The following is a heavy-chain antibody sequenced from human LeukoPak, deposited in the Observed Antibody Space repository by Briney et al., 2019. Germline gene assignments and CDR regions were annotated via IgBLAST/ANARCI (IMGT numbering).Heavy chain of an antibody. CDR3: ARCTASCYANAFDV. CDR1: GFTFNNNA. J-gene: IGHJ3*01. D-gene: IGHD2-2*01. V-gene: IGHV3-23*01. CDR2: INGGGDAT. Sequence: PGGSLRLSCTASGFTFNNNAMSWVRQAPGKGLEWVSAINGGGDATEYTDSVKGRFTISRDNSKNTLYLQMNRLRPEDTAVYYCARCTASCYANAFDVWGQGTLLTVSS.